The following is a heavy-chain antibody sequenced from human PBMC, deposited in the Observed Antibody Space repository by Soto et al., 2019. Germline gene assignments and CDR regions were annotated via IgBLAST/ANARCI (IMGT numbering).Heavy chain of an antibody. D-gene: IGHD5-18*01. J-gene: IGHJ4*02. Sequence: EVQLVESGGGLVNPGGSLRLSCAASGFTFSSYSMNWVRQAPGKGLAWVSSISSSSSYIYYADSVKGRFTISRDNAKNQLYLQMSSRRAEDAAGYYCPIEGYGYSDYWGQGTLVTVSS. V-gene: IGHV3-21*01. CDR3: PIEGYGYSDY. CDR2: ISSSSSYI. CDR1: GFTFSSYS.